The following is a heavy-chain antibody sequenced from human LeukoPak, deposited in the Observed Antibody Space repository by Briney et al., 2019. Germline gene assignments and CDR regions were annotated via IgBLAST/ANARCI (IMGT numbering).Heavy chain of an antibody. CDR3: ARGVRYSGSSEFDY. CDR1: GFTFDDYA. CDR2: ISWNSGSI. V-gene: IGHV3-9*01. Sequence: GGSLRLSCAASGFTFDDYAMHWVRQAPEKGLEWVSGISWNSGSIGYADSVKGRFTISRDNAKNSLYLQMNSLRAEDTAVYYCARGVRYSGSSEFDYWGQGTLVTVSS. D-gene: IGHD1-26*01. J-gene: IGHJ4*02.